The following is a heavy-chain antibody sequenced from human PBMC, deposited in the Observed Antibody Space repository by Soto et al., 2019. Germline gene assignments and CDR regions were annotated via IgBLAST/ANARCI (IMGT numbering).Heavy chain of an antibody. Sequence: EVQLLESGGGLVQPGGSLRLSCAASGFTFSSYAVSWVRQAPGKGPEWISSISGSGSTIYYADSVKGRFTISRDNSKNTLYLQMSSLRAEDTAVYYCAKVFYYYDSSGYYYFDYRGQGTLVTVSS. CDR1: GFTFSSYA. CDR2: ISGSGSTI. V-gene: IGHV3-23*01. D-gene: IGHD3-22*01. J-gene: IGHJ4*02. CDR3: AKVFYYYDSSGYYYFDY.